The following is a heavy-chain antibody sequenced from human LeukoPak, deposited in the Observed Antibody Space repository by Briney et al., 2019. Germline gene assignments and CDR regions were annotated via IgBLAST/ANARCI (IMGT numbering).Heavy chain of an antibody. V-gene: IGHV4-59*05. D-gene: IGHD1-26*01. CDR3: ARLEVGATSPSDY. Sequence: SETLSLTCTVSGGSISSYYWSWIRQPAGKGLEWIGRIYISGSGSTYYNPSLKSRVTISVDTSKNQFSLKLSSVTAADTAVYYCARLEVGATSPSDYWGQGTLVTVSS. CDR1: GGSISSYY. J-gene: IGHJ4*02. CDR2: IYISGSGST.